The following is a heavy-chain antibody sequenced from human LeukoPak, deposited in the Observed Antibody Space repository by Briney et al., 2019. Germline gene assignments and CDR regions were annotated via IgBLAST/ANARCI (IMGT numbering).Heavy chain of an antibody. J-gene: IGHJ4*02. V-gene: IGHV1-24*01. CDR3: ATLNLDYYDSSGYFGL. CDR2: LDPEDGET. Sequence: ASVKVSCKVSGYTLTELSMHWVRQAPGKGLEWMGGLDPEDGETIYAQKFQGRVTMTEDTSTDIAYMELSSLRSEDTAVYYCATLNLDYYDSSGYFGLWGQGTLVTVSS. D-gene: IGHD3-22*01. CDR1: GYTLTELS.